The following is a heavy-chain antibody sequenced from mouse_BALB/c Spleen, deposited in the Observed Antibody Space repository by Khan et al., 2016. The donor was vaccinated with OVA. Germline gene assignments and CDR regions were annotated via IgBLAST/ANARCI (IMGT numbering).Heavy chain of an antibody. CDR1: GFTFSDYY. V-gene: IGHV5-4*02. CDR3: ARGENWSFDY. CDR2: ISDGRSYT. D-gene: IGHD4-1*01. J-gene: IGHJ2*01. Sequence: EVELVESGGGLVKPGGSLKLSCAASGFTFSDYYMCWVRQTPEKRLEWGATISDGRSYTYYPERWKGRCTIARYNAKNNVYLQIRRLKSEDTAMYCSARGENWSFDYWGQGTTLTVSS.